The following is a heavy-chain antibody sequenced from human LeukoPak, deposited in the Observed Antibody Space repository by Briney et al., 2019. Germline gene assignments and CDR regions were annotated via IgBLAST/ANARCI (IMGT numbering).Heavy chain of an antibody. Sequence: NSGESLKISCKGSGYSFASYWIGWVRQMPGKGLEWMGIIYPGDSDTRYSPSFQGQVTISADKSISTAYLQWSSLKASDTAMYYCARHGLDYYDSSGYYPDYWGQGTLVTVSS. D-gene: IGHD3-22*01. J-gene: IGHJ4*02. CDR3: ARHGLDYYDSSGYYPDY. V-gene: IGHV5-51*01. CDR1: GYSFASYW. CDR2: IYPGDSDT.